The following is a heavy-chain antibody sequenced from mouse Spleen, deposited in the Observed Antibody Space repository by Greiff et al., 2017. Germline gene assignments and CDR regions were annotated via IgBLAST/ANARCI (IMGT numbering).Heavy chain of an antibody. Sequence: EVKVVESGGDLVKPGGSLKLSCAASGFTFSSYGMSWVRQTPDKRLEWVATISSGGSYTYYPDSVKGRFTISRDNAKNTLYLQMSSLKSEDTAMYYCARLLTLDYWGQGTTLTVSS. CDR1: GFTFSSYG. CDR2: ISSGGSYT. V-gene: IGHV5-6*01. D-gene: IGHD4-1*01. J-gene: IGHJ2*01. CDR3: ARLLTLDY.